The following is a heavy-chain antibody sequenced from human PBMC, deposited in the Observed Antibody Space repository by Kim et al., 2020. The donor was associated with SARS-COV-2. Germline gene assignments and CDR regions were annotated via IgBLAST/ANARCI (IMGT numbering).Heavy chain of an antibody. CDR1: GFNVTNNY. Sequence: GGSLRLSCVGSGFNVTNNYMSWVRQAPGKGLEWVSVVYSGGATYYADSVKGRLTISRDSTKNTLFCQMNSLRVEDTALYHCAKDPGHNTGVDFDPWGQGILVTASS. J-gene: IGHJ5*02. D-gene: IGHD4-17*01. CDR3: AKDPGHNTGVDFDP. V-gene: IGHV3-66*02. CDR2: VYSGGAT.